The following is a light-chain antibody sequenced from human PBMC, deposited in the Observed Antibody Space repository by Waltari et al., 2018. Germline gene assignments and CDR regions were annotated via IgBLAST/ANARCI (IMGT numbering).Light chain of an antibody. CDR3: QKYESLPAT. CDR2: ETY. J-gene: IGKJ1*01. Sequence: EIVLTQSPGTLSLSPGESATLSCRASQSVGKYLAWYQQKPGQAPRLLSYETYRRATGTPDRFSGSGSGTDFSLTISRLEPEDFAVYYCQKYESLPATFGQGTTVEIK. V-gene: IGKV3-20*01. CDR1: QSVGKY.